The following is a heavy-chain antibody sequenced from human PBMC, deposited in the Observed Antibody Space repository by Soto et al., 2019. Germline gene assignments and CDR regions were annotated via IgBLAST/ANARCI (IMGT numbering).Heavy chain of an antibody. Sequence: QVQLVESGGGVVQPGRSLRLSCVASGFSFSTYGMHWVRQAPGKGLEWVAGIWYDGSKKDYADSVKGRFTISRDNSKNTLYLKMNSLRVEDTAMYYCARELGGTAMAGGFFDYWGQGTLVTVSS. CDR2: IWYDGSKK. J-gene: IGHJ4*02. CDR3: ARELGGTAMAGGFFDY. V-gene: IGHV3-33*01. D-gene: IGHD7-27*01. CDR1: GFSFSTYG.